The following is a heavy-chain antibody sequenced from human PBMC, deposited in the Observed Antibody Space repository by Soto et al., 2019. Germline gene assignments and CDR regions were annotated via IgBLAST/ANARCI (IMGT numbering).Heavy chain of an antibody. V-gene: IGHV3-30-3*01. D-gene: IGHD3-10*01. Sequence: GGSLRLSCAASGFTFSSYAMHWVRQAPGKGLEWVAVISYDGSNKYYAGSVKGRFTISRDNSKTTLYLQMNSLRAEDTAVYYCERDGALESSDAFDIWGQGTMVTVSS. CDR1: GFTFSSYA. CDR3: ERDGALESSDAFDI. J-gene: IGHJ3*02. CDR2: ISYDGSNK.